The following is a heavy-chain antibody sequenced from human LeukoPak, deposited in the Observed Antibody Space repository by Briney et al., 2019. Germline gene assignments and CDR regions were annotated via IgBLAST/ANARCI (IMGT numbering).Heavy chain of an antibody. CDR2: INSDGSST. CDR1: GFTFSSYW. V-gene: IGHV3-74*01. CDR3: ARGGAARQIENFDY. Sequence: GGSLRLSCAASGFTFSSYWMHWVRQAPGKGLVWVSRINSDGSSTSYADSVKGRSTISRDNAKNTLYLQMNSLRAEDTAVYYCARGGAARQIENFDYWGQGTLVTVSS. D-gene: IGHD6-6*01. J-gene: IGHJ4*02.